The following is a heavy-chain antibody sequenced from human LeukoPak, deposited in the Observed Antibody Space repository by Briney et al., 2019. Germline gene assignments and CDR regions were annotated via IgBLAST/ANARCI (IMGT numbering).Heavy chain of an antibody. CDR1: GFTFSNYA. J-gene: IGHJ4*02. CDR3: ARGLGVGAWGNYFDY. CDR2: ISGSGSST. Sequence: GGSLRLSCAASGFTFSNYAMTWVRQAPGKGLEWVSGISGSGSSTYYADSVKGRFTLSRDYPKNTLYLQMNSLRAEDAAVYYCARGLGVGAWGNYFDYWGQGTLVTVSS. V-gene: IGHV3-23*01. D-gene: IGHD1-26*01.